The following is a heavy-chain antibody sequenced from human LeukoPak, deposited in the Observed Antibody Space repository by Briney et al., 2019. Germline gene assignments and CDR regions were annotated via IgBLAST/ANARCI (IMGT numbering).Heavy chain of an antibody. CDR3: ARGGTYFDY. J-gene: IGHJ4*02. V-gene: IGHV3-7*03. Sequence: GGSLRLSCAASGFTFSTSWMTWVRQAPGKGLEWVANIKQDGSDKYYMDSVKGRFTISRDNAKNSLYLQMNSLRAEDTAVYYCARGGTYFDYWGQGTLVTVSS. CDR1: GFTFSTSW. CDR2: IKQDGSDK.